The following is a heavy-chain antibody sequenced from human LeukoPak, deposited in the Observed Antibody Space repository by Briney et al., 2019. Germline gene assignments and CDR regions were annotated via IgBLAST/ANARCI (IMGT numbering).Heavy chain of an antibody. D-gene: IGHD2-2*01. CDR1: GGTFSSYA. V-gene: IGHV1-69*05. Sequence: EASVKVSCKASGGTFSSYAISWVRQAPGQGLESMGGIIPIFGTANYAQKFQGRVTITTDESTSTAYMELSSLRSEDTAVYYCARELYCSSTSCYYNWFDPWGQGTLVTVSS. CDR2: IIPIFGTA. CDR3: ARELYCSSTSCYYNWFDP. J-gene: IGHJ5*02.